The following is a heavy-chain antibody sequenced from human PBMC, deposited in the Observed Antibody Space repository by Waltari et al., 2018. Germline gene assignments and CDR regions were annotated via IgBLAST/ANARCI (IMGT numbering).Heavy chain of an antibody. J-gene: IGHJ6*03. D-gene: IGHD6-13*01. CDR1: GFTFSSYW. Sequence: EVQLVESGGGLVQPGGSLRLSCAASGFTFSSYWMSWVRQAPGKGLEWVANIKQDGSEKSYVDSVQGRCTISRDNAKNSLYLQMNRLRAEDTAVYYCAMRYSSSWSPWYYYYMDVWGKGTAVTVSS. CDR2: IKQDGSEK. V-gene: IGHV3-7*01. CDR3: AMRYSSSWSPWYYYYMDV.